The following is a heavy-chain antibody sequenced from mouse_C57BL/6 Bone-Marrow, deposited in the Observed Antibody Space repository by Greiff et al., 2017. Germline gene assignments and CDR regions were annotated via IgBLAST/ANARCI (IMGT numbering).Heavy chain of an antibody. D-gene: IGHD1-1*01. CDR2: ISDGGSYT. CDR1: GFTFSSYA. J-gene: IGHJ4*01. V-gene: IGHV5-4*01. CDR3: ARDKVSGSPYAMDY. Sequence: EVKLQESGGGLVKPGGSLKLSCAASGFTFSSYAMSWVRQTPEKRLEWVATISDGGSYTYYPDNVKGRFTISRDKAKNNLYLQMSHLKSEDTAMYYCARDKVSGSPYAMDYWGQGTSVTVSS.